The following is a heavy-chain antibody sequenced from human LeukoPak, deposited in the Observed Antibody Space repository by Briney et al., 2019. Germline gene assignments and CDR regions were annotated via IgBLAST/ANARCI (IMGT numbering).Heavy chain of an antibody. J-gene: IGHJ4*02. CDR1: GGTFSSYA. D-gene: IGHD3-22*01. CDR2: IIPIFGTA. V-gene: IGHV1-69*13. Sequence: ASVKVSCKASGGTFSSYAISWVRQAPGQGLEWMGGIIPIFGTANYAQKFQGRDTITADESTSTAYMELSSLRSEDTAVYYCARSYDSSGYYCDYWGQGTLVTVSS. CDR3: ARSYDSSGYYCDY.